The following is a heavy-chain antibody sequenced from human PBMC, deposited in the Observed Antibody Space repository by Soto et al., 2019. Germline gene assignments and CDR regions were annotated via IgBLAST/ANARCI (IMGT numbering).Heavy chain of an antibody. CDR2: IYWDDDK. Sequence: SGPTLVKPTQTLTLTCTFSGFSLSTSGVGVGWIRQPPGKALEWLALIYWDDDKRYSPYLKSRLTITKDTSKNQVVPTMTNMDPVDTATYYCAHSGLGYCSGGSCFETGSFDYWGQGTLVTVSS. D-gene: IGHD2-15*01. V-gene: IGHV2-5*02. CDR3: AHSGLGYCSGGSCFETGSFDY. J-gene: IGHJ4*02. CDR1: GFSLSTSGVG.